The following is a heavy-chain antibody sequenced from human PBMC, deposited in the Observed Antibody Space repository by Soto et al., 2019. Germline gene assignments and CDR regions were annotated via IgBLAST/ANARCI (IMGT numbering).Heavy chain of an antibody. CDR1: GGSISSYY. Sequence: ASETLSLTCTVFGGSISSYYWSWIRQPPGKGLEWIGYIYYSGSTNYNPSLKSRVTISVDTSKNQFSLKLSSVTAADTAVYYCARDREQLAPYXDVWGKGTTVTVSS. D-gene: IGHD6-6*01. CDR3: ARDREQLAPYXDV. CDR2: IYYSGST. V-gene: IGHV4-59*01. J-gene: IGHJ6*03.